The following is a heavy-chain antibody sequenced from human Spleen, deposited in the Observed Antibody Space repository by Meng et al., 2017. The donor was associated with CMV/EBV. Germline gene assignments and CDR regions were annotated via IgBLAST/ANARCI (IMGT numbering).Heavy chain of an antibody. V-gene: IGHV2-70D*14. CDR3: ARLDRRGYFDY. D-gene: IGHD2-15*01. CDR2: IDWDDDK. CDR1: GLSFSTNRMR. Sequence: SGPTLVNPTQTLTLTCTFSGLSFSTNRMRVSWIRQAPGKALEWLARIDWDDDKFYSTSLKTRLTISKDTSKNQVVLTMTNMDPVDTGTYYCARLDRRGYFDYWGPGTLVTVSS. J-gene: IGHJ4*02.